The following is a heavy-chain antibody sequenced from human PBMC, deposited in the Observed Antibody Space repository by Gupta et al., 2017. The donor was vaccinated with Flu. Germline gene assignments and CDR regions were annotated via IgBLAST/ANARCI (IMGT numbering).Heavy chain of an antibody. D-gene: IGHD2-21*02. CDR2: MNPNSGHT. Sequence: QVQLVQSGAEVKRPGASVKVSCKASGYTFPSFDINWVRQATGQGLEWMGWMNPNSGHTGYAQKFQARVTLTRNTSIRTAYMELSSLRSEDTAVYYCGRLVSCGGDCYYVDSWGQGTRVTVSA. J-gene: IGHJ5*01. CDR3: GRLVSCGGDCYYVDS. V-gene: IGHV1-8*02. CDR1: GYTFPSFD.